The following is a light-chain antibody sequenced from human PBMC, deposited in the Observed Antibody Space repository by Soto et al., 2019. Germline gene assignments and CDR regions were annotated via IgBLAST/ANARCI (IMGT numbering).Light chain of an antibody. CDR3: QQYSDNWT. Sequence: DIQMTQSPSTLSASVGDRVTITCRASQSISSWLAWYQQNPGTAPNLLIYKASTLQGGVPSRFSGSGSGTEFTLTISSLQPDDSAIYYCQQYSDNWTFGQGTKVEIK. CDR2: KAS. J-gene: IGKJ1*01. CDR1: QSISSW. V-gene: IGKV1-5*03.